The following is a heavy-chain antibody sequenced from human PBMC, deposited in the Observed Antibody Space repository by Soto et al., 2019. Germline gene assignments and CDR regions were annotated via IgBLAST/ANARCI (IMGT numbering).Heavy chain of an antibody. D-gene: IGHD1-26*01. CDR1: RFSFDTYA. V-gene: IGHV3-23*01. CDR2: ISGGGGDR. CDR3: AKDQEWDHDPFDI. Sequence: EVQLLESGGGLAQPGGSLTLSCAASRFSFDTYAMTWVRRAPGKGLEWVSAISGGGGDRFYADSVKGRFTISRDNSKNTLYLQMNSLRAEDTAMYYCAKDQEWDHDPFDIWGQGTMVTVSS. J-gene: IGHJ3*02.